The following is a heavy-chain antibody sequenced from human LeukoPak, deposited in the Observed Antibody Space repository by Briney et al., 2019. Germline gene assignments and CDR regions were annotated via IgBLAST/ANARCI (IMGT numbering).Heavy chain of an antibody. J-gene: IGHJ4*02. D-gene: IGHD3-3*01. Sequence: PSETLSLTCAVYGGSFSNYYWTWIRQPPGKGLEWIGEIDHSGSSHYNPSLKSRATISVDTSKNQLSLKLSSVTAADTAVYYCARGLEDRISIFGVVKFYYFDFWGQGTLVTVSS. CDR2: IDHSGSS. CDR3: ARGLEDRISIFGVVKFYYFDF. V-gene: IGHV4-34*01. CDR1: GGSFSNYY.